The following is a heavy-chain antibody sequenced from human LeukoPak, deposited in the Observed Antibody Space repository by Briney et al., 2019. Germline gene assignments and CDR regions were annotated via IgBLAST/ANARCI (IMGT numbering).Heavy chain of an antibody. D-gene: IGHD3/OR15-3a*01. CDR3: ARDHGFCWFDP. Sequence: PSETLSLTCAVYGGSFSGYYWSWIRQPPGKGLEWIGEINHSGSTNYNPSLKSRVTISVDTSKNQFSLRLSSVTAADTAVYYCARDHGFCWFDPWGQGTLVTVSS. J-gene: IGHJ5*02. CDR1: GGSFSGYY. V-gene: IGHV4-34*01. CDR2: INHSGST.